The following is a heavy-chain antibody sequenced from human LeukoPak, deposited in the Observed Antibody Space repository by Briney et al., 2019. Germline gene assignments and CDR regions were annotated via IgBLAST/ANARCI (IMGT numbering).Heavy chain of an antibody. CDR2: ISGSGGST. CDR1: GFTFSSYA. D-gene: IGHD3-22*01. J-gene: IGHJ3*02. CDR3: AKDLRRLLVVVGDAFDI. V-gene: IGHV3-23*01. Sequence: GGSLRLSCAASGFTFSSYAISWVRQAPGKGLEWVSAISGSGGSTYYADSVKGRFTISRDNSKNTLYLQMNSLRAEDTAVYYCAKDLRRLLVVVGDAFDIWGQGTMVTVSS.